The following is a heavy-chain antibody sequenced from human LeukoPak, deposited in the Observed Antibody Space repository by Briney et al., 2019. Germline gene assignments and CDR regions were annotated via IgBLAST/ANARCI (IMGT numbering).Heavy chain of an antibody. CDR1: GFTFSSYW. V-gene: IGHV3-74*01. CDR3: ARGNTMIVVDNWFDP. D-gene: IGHD3-22*01. Sequence: PGRSLRLSCAASGFTFSSYWMHWVRQAPGKGLVWVSRINSDGSSTSYADSVKGRFTISRDNAKNTLYLQMNSLRAEDTAVYYCARGNTMIVVDNWFDPWGQGTLVTVSS. J-gene: IGHJ5*02. CDR2: INSDGSST.